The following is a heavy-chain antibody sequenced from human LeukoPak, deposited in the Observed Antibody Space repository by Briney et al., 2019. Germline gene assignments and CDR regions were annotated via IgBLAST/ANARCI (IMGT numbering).Heavy chain of an antibody. D-gene: IGHD6-19*01. J-gene: IGHJ4*02. CDR1: GFTFDDYG. CDR2: INWNGGST. V-gene: IGHV3-20*04. Sequence: GGSLRLSCAASGFTFDDYGMSWVRQAPGKGLEWVSGINWNGGSTGYADSVKGRFTISRDNSKNTLYLQMNSLRAEDTAVYYCARDLYSSGWFFDYWGQGTLVTVSS. CDR3: ARDLYSSGWFFDY.